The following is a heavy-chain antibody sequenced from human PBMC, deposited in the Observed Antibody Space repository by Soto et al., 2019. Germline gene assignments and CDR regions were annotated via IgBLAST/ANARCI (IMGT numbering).Heavy chain of an antibody. V-gene: IGHV1-69*13. J-gene: IGHJ6*02. CDR2: IIPIFGTA. Sequence: ASVKVSCKASGGTFSSYAISWVRQAPGQGLEWMGGIIPIFGTANYAQKFQGRVTITADESTSTAYMELSSLRSEDTAVYYCARDIVVVVAATTNDYYYYGMDVWGQGTTVTVSS. CDR1: GGTFSSYA. D-gene: IGHD2-15*01. CDR3: ARDIVVVVAATTNDYYYYGMDV.